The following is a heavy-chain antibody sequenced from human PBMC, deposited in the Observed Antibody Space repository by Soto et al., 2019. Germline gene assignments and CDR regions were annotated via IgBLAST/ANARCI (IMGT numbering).Heavy chain of an antibody. D-gene: IGHD4-17*01. J-gene: IGHJ5*02. V-gene: IGHV3-21*01. CDR2: ISSSSSYI. CDR1: GFTFSSYS. Sequence: PGGSLRLSCAASGFTFSSYSMNWVRQAPGKGLEWVSSISSSSSYIYYADSVKGRFTISRDNAKNSLYLQMNSLRAEDTAVYYCARDKPTTGTNWFDPWGQGTLVTVSS. CDR3: ARDKPTTGTNWFDP.